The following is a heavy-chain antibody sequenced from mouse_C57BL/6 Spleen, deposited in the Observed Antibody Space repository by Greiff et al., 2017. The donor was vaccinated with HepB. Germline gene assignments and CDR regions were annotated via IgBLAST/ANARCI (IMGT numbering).Heavy chain of an antibody. D-gene: IGHD2-4*01. Sequence: QVQLQQSGAELMKPGASVKLSCKATGYTFTGYWIEWVKQRPGHGLEWIGEILPGSGSTNYNEKFKGKATFTADTSSNTAYMQLSSLTSEDSAVYYCARMTYYDYDVNAMDYWGQGTSVTVSS. V-gene: IGHV1-9*01. CDR2: ILPGSGST. J-gene: IGHJ4*01. CDR3: ARMTYYDYDVNAMDY. CDR1: GYTFTGYW.